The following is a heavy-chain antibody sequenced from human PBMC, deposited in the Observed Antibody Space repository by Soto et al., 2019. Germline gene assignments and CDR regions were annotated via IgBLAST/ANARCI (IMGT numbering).Heavy chain of an antibody. J-gene: IGHJ5*02. CDR1: GGTFSSYA. V-gene: IGHV1-69*13. D-gene: IGHD5-18*01. CDR2: IIPIFGTA. CDR3: ARDYSYGSLWFDP. Sequence: GASVKVSCKASGGTFSSYAISWVRQAPGQGLEWMGGIIPIFGTANYAQKFQGRVTITADESTSTAYMELSSLRSEDTAVYYCARDYSYGSLWFDPWGQGTLVTVSS.